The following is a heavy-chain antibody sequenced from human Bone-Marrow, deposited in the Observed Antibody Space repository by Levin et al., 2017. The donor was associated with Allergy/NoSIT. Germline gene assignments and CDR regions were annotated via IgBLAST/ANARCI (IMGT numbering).Heavy chain of an antibody. V-gene: IGHV3-30-3*01. D-gene: IGHD3-10*01. Sequence: GESLKISCAASGFTFSSYAMHWVRQAPGKGLEWVAVISYDGSNKYYADSVKGRFTISRDNSKNTLYLQMNSLRAEDTAVYYCASLTDYYGSGSPDYWGQGTLVTVSS. CDR1: GFTFSSYA. CDR2: ISYDGSNK. CDR3: ASLTDYYGSGSPDY. J-gene: IGHJ4*02.